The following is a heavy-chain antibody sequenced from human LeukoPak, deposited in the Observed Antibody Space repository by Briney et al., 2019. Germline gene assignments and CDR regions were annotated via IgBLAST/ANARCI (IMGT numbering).Heavy chain of an antibody. CDR3: AKDLIWFGKQRGADPAY. J-gene: IGHJ4*02. V-gene: IGHV3-23*01. D-gene: IGHD3-10*01. CDR1: GFTFSSYA. CDR2: LTGGGGSI. Sequence: SGGSLRLSCAASGFTFSSYAMSWVRQAPGKGLEWVSALTGGGGSIYYADSVKGRFTISRDNSKNTLYLQMNSLRAADTAVYYCAKDLIWFGKQRGADPAYWGQGTLVTVSS.